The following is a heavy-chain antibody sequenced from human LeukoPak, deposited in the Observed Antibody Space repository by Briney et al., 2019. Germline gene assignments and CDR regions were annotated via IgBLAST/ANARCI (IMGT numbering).Heavy chain of an antibody. Sequence: GGSLRLSCTASGFTFSSYEMNWVRQAPGKGLEWVSYISSSASSRYYADSVQGRFTISRDNAKNSLYQQMSSLRVEDMAIYYCARETPSAFNIWGQGTMVTVSS. CDR1: GFTFSSYE. CDR3: ARETPSAFNI. CDR2: ISSSASSR. J-gene: IGHJ3*02. D-gene: IGHD2-15*01. V-gene: IGHV3-48*03.